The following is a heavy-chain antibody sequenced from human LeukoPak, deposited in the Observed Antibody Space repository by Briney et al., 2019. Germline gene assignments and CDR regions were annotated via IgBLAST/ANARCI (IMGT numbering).Heavy chain of an antibody. CDR3: ARGSRIAVTKRYYFDY. D-gene: IGHD6-19*01. CDR1: GYTFTSYG. CDR2: ISAYNGNT. Sequence: ASVKVSCQAPGYTFTSYGISWVRQAPGQGLEWMGWISAYNGNTNYAQKLQGRVTMTTDTSTSTAYMELRSLRSDDTAVYYCARGSRIAVTKRYYFDYWGQGTLVTVSS. V-gene: IGHV1-18*01. J-gene: IGHJ4*02.